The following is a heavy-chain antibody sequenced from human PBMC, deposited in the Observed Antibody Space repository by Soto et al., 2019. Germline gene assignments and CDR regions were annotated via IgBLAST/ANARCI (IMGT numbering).Heavy chain of an antibody. CDR1: GYTFTSYG. Sequence: ASVKVSCKASGYTFTSYGISWVRQAPGQGLEWMGWISAYNGNTNYTQKLQGRVTMTTDTSTSTAYMELRSLRSDDTAVYYCARDPWGVTHPITTGMDVWGQGTTVTVSS. V-gene: IGHV1-18*01. J-gene: IGHJ6*02. CDR3: ARDPWGVTHPITTGMDV. CDR2: ISAYNGNT. D-gene: IGHD1-1*01.